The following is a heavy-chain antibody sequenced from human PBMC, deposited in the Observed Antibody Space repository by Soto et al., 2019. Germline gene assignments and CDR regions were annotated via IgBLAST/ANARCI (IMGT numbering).Heavy chain of an antibody. CDR1: GGSIRSYY. J-gene: IGHJ4*01. CDR2: IYYSGST. V-gene: IGHV4-59*08. CDR3: ASGRYGRKSKFWSGYYIGY. D-gene: IGHD3-3*01. Sequence: SETLALTCTVSGGSIRSYYWSWIRQPPGKGLEWIGYIYYSGSTNYNPSLKSRVTISVDTSKNQFSLKLSSVTAADTAVYYCASGRYGRKSKFWSGYYIGYWGHGTLVTVSS.